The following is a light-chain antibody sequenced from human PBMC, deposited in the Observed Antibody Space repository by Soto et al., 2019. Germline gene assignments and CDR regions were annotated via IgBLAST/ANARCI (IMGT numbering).Light chain of an antibody. V-gene: IGKV4-1*01. CDR3: QQYYSTPPT. Sequence: DIVMTQSPDSLAVSLGERATINCKSSQSVLYSTNNENYLAWYQQKPGQPPNLLIYWPSTRESGVPDRFSGRGSGTDFTLTIGRLQAEDVAVYYCQQYYSTPPTFGQGTKVEIK. CDR2: WPS. CDR1: QSVLYSTNNENY. J-gene: IGKJ1*01.